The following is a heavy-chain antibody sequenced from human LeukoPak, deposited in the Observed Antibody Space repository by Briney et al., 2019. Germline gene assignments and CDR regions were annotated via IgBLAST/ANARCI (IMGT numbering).Heavy chain of an antibody. D-gene: IGHD2-2*02. Sequence: ASVKVSCKASGYTFTGYYMHLVRQAPGQGLEWMGWINPNSGGTNYAQKFQGRVTMTRDTSISTAYMELSRLRSDDTAVYYCARGRYCSSTSCYRGHFDYWGQGTLVTVSS. CDR3: ARGRYCSSTSCYRGHFDY. V-gene: IGHV1-2*02. CDR2: INPNSGGT. J-gene: IGHJ4*02. CDR1: GYTFTGYY.